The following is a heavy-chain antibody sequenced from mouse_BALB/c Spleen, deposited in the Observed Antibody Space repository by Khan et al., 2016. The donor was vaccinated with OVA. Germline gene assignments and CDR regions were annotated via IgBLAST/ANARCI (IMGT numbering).Heavy chain of an antibody. CDR2: ISYSGST. CDR3: ARTARIKY. J-gene: IGHJ2*01. D-gene: IGHD1-2*01. Sequence: VQLQQSGPGLVKPSQSLSLTCTVTGYSITSGYGWNWIRQFPGNKLEWMGYISYSGSTNYNPSLKSRISISRDTSKNQFFLQLNSVTTEDTATYYCARTARIKYWGQGTTLTVSS. CDR1: GYSITSGYG. V-gene: IGHV3-2*02.